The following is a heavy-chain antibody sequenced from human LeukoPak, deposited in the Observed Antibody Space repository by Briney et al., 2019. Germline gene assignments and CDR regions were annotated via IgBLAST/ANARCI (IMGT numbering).Heavy chain of an antibody. V-gene: IGHV4-34*01. CDR2: INHSGST. CDR3: ATWRYCSGGTCYGDYYIDV. CDR1: DGSFSGYS. Sequence: PSETLSLTCAVYDGSFSGYSWTWIRQPPGKGLEWIGEINHSGSTNYNPSLKSRVTISVDTSKNQFSLKLTSVTAVDTAVYYCATWRYCSGGTCYGDYYIDVWGKGTTVSVSS. J-gene: IGHJ6*03. D-gene: IGHD2-15*01.